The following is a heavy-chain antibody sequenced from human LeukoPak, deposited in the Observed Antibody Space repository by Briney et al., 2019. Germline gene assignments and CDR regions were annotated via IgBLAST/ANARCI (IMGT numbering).Heavy chain of an antibody. Sequence: GGSLRLSCAASGFTFSNAWMSWVRQAPGKGLEWVGRIKSKTDGGTTDYAAPVKGRFTISRDDSKNTLYLQMNSLKTEDTAVYYCTTEVPIWFGEGYFDYWGQGTLVTVSS. D-gene: IGHD3-10*01. CDR2: IKSKTDGGTT. CDR1: GFTFSNAW. V-gene: IGHV3-15*01. J-gene: IGHJ4*02. CDR3: TTEVPIWFGEGYFDY.